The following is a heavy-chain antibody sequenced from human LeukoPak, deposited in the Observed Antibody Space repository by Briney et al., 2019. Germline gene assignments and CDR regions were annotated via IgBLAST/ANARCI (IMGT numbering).Heavy chain of an antibody. CDR3: AKEFVWNPHCFDS. Sequence: PGGSLRLSCAASGLTFSRNGMHWVRQAPGKGLEWLAFIQSDGRPKYYADSVKGRFTISTDNSKNTLYLQMKSLRAEDTAVYDCAKEFVWNPHCFDSWVQGTLVTVSS. CDR2: IQSDGRPK. D-gene: IGHD1-1*01. CDR1: GLTFSRNG. V-gene: IGHV3-30*02. J-gene: IGHJ5*01.